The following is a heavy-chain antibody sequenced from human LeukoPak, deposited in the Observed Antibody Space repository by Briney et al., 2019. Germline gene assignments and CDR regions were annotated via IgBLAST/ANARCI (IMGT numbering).Heavy chain of an antibody. CDR1: GFTFSSYA. Sequence: GGSLRLPCAASGFTFSSYAMHWVRQAPGKGLEWVAVISYDGNNKYYADSVKGRFTISRDNSKNTLYLQMNSLRAEDTAVYYCARDSERYYYDSSGYPDYWGQGTLVTVSS. CDR2: ISYDGNNK. V-gene: IGHV3-30-3*01. D-gene: IGHD3-22*01. J-gene: IGHJ4*02. CDR3: ARDSERYYYDSSGYPDY.